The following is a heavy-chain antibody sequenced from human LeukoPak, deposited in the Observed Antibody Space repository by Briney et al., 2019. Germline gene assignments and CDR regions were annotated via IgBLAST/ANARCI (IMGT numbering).Heavy chain of an antibody. CDR2: ISAYNGNT. CDR3: ARDSHLPPYSYGYYFDY. CDR1: GYTFTSYG. J-gene: IGHJ4*02. V-gene: IGHV1-18*04. D-gene: IGHD5-18*01. Sequence: ASVKVSCKASGYTFTSYGISWVRQAPGQGLEWMGWISAYNGNTNYAQKLQGRVTMTTDTSTSTAYMELRSLRSEDTAVYYCARDSHLPPYSYGYYFDYWGQGTLVTVSS.